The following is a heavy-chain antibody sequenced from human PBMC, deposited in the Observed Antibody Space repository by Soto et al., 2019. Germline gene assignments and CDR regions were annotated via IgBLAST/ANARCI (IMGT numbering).Heavy chain of an antibody. Sequence: ASVKLSCKASGYTFTSYAMHWVRQAPGQRLEWMGWINAGNGNTKYSQKFQGRVTITRDTSASTAYMELSSLRSEDTAVYYCARDQRDGVATIPTYYYYYYMDVWGKGTTVTVSS. CDR3: ARDQRDGVATIPTYYYYYYMDV. CDR1: GYTFTSYA. CDR2: INAGNGNT. J-gene: IGHJ6*03. V-gene: IGHV1-3*01. D-gene: IGHD5-12*01.